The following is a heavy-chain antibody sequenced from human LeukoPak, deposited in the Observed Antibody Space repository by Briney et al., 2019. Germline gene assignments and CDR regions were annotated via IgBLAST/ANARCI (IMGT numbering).Heavy chain of an antibody. CDR3: ARAPSSGYQYYFDY. J-gene: IGHJ4*02. D-gene: IGHD3-22*01. CDR1: GFSFSNFG. V-gene: IGHV3-23*01. Sequence: PGGSLRLSCAASGFSFSNFGMNWVRQGLGKGLEWVSSITGRGSSAYYADSVKGRFTISRDNSKNTLYLQMNSLRAEDTAVYYCARAPSSGYQYYFDYWGQGTLVTVSS. CDR2: ITGRGSSA.